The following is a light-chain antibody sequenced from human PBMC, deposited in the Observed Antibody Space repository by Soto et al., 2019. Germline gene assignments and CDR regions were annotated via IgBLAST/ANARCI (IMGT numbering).Light chain of an antibody. J-gene: IGKJ4*01. V-gene: IGKV1-39*01. CDR1: QSITKY. CDR3: QQSYTTLWAA. Sequence: DIQMTQSPSSLSASVGDRVTITCRASQSITKYLNWDQHKPGEAPRLLVYAASNLQSGVPPRFSGSGSGTDFTLTISSLQPEDSATYYCQQSYTTLWAALGGGTKVEIK. CDR2: AAS.